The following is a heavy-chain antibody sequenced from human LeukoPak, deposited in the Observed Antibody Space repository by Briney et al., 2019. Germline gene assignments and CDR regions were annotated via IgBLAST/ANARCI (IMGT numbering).Heavy chain of an antibody. J-gene: IGHJ4*02. Sequence: GGSLRLSCAASGFTFDTFGMHWVRRAPGQGLEWLSYISYSGRVIYYADSVKGRFTISRDNDENSLYLQMSSLRAEDTAVYYCARDDSGYYYYMDFWGQGTLVTVSS. CDR1: GFTFDTFG. CDR3: ARDDSGYYYYMDF. CDR2: ISYSGRVI. V-gene: IGHV3-48*01. D-gene: IGHD3-10*01.